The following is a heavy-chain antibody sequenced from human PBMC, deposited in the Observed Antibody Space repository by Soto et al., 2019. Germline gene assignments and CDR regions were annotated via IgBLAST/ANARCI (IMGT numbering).Heavy chain of an antibody. J-gene: IGHJ3*02. CDR1: GYSFTSYW. D-gene: IGHD3-22*01. V-gene: IGHV5-10-1*01. CDR3: ARHATHYYDSSGYYGRSAFDI. Sequence: GESLKISCKGSGYSFTSYWISWVRQMPGKGLEWMGRIDPSDSYTNYSPSLQGHVTTSADKSISTAYLQWSSLKASDTAMYYCARHATHYYDSSGYYGRSAFDIWGQGTMVTVSS. CDR2: IDPSDSYT.